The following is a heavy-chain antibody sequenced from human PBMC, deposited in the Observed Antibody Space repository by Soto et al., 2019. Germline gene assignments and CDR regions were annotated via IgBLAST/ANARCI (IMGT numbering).Heavy chain of an antibody. Sequence: QVQLQESGPGLVKPSQTLSLTCTVSGGSISSGGYYWSWIRQHPGKGLEWIGYIYYSGSTYYNPSLKSRVTISGDTSKNQFSLKLSSVTAADTAVYYCARDRIVVATTEGGDYYGMDVWGQGTTVTVSS. V-gene: IGHV4-31*03. D-gene: IGHD5-12*01. CDR1: GGSISSGGYY. CDR3: ARDRIVVATTEGGDYYGMDV. CDR2: IYYSGST. J-gene: IGHJ6*02.